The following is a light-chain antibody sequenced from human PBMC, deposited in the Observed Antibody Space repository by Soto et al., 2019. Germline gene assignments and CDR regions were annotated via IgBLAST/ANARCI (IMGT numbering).Light chain of an antibody. CDR1: QSLSNNF. CDR3: QQYSTSPLN. Sequence: DIVLTQSPGTLSLSPGDRAALSCGASQSLSNNFLAWYQQKPGQAPRLLISGASSRATGIPDRFSGSGSGTDFTLPITRVEPEDFAVYYCQQYSTSPLNFGGGTKVEIK. CDR2: GAS. V-gene: IGKV3-20*01. J-gene: IGKJ4*01.